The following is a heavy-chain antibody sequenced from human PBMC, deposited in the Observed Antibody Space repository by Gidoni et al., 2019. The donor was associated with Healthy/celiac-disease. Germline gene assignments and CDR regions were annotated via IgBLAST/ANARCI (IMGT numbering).Heavy chain of an antibody. CDR2: INPNSGGT. CDR1: GYTFTGYY. J-gene: IGHJ6*02. D-gene: IGHD3-10*01. V-gene: IGHV1-2*02. Sequence: QVQLVQSGAEVKKPGASVKVSCQASGYTFTGYYMHWVRPAPGQGLEWMGWINPNSGGTNYAQKFQGRVTMTRDTSISTAYMELSRLRSDDTAVYYCASPTITMVRGAVDRPHYYYYYGMDVWGQGTTVTVSS. CDR3: ASPTITMVRGAVDRPHYYYYYGMDV.